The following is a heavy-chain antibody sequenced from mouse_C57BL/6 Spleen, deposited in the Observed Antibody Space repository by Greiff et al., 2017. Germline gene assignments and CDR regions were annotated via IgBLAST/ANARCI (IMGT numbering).Heavy chain of an antibody. CDR2: IDPSDSYT. V-gene: IGHV1-69*01. J-gene: IGHJ2*01. CDR1: GYTFTSYW. D-gene: IGHD1-1*01. Sequence: QVQLQQPGAELVMPGASVKLSCKASGYTFTSYWMHWVKQRPGQGLEWIGEIDPSDSYTNYNQKFKGKSTLTVDKSSSTAYMQLSSLTSEGSAVYYCERWNYGSEYWGQGTTLTVST. CDR3: ERWNYGSEY.